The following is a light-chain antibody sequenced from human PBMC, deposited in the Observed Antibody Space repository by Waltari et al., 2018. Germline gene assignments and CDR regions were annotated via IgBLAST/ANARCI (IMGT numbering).Light chain of an antibody. J-gene: IGLJ2*01. Sequence: QSALTQPRSVSGSPGQSVTISCTGTSSDLGASKYASWYQQYPGKAPKLLIYDVTKRPSGGPDRFSGSKSGNTASLAISGLQAEDEADYYCCSYAGSYTVLFGGGTKLTVL. CDR3: CSYAGSYTVL. CDR2: DVT. V-gene: IGLV2-11*01. CDR1: SSDLGASKY.